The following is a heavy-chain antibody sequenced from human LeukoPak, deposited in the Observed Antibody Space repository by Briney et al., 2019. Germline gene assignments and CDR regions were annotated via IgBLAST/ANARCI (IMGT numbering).Heavy chain of an antibody. CDR3: ARDLGLRGST. D-gene: IGHD5-12*01. CDR1: GLTFSNSW. V-gene: IGHV3-74*01. J-gene: IGHJ5*02. CDR2: MYGDMRDI. Sequence: GGSLRLSCEASGLTFSNSWMHWVRQIPGKGLVWVSRMYGDMRDISYADSVKGRFTISRDNAKNTVYLQLNSLRGEDTAVYYCARDLGLRGSTWGQGTLVTVSS.